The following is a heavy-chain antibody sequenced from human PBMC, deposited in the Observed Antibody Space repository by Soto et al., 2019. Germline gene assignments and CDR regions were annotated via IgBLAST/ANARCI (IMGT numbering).Heavy chain of an antibody. V-gene: IGHV1-69*13. CDR1: GGTFSSDA. CDR3: ARDPVDTSMLTGYYGMDV. J-gene: IGHJ6*02. D-gene: IGHD5-18*01. Sequence: SVKVTCKASGGTFSSDAIDWVRQAPGQGLEWMGGIIPNFGTTNYAQKFQGRATITADESTSTVYMELSSLRSEDTAVYYCARDPVDTSMLTGYYGMDVWGQGTTVTVSS. CDR2: IIPNFGTT.